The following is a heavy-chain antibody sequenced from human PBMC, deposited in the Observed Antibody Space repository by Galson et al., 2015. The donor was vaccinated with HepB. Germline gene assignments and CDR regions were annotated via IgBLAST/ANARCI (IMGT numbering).Heavy chain of an antibody. CDR3: TIGIGLALRLGELSSDV. CDR2: MSYDGSNK. Sequence: SLRLSCAASGFTFSSYGIHWVRQAPGKGLEWVAFMSYDGSNKYYAAPVKGRFTISRDDSKNTLYLQMNSLKTEDTAVYYCTIGIGLALRLGELSSDVWGQGTLVTVSS. J-gene: IGHJ4*02. D-gene: IGHD3-16*02. CDR1: GFTFSSYG. V-gene: IGHV3-30*03.